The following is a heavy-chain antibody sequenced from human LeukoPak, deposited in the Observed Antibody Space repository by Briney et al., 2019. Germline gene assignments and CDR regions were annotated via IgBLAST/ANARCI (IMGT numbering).Heavy chain of an antibody. V-gene: IGHV3-74*01. D-gene: IGHD3-10*01. CDR1: GFTFSSYR. CDR2: INSDGSST. Sequence: GGSLRLSCAASGFTFSSYRMHWVRQAPGKGLVWVSRINSDGSSTSYAASVKGRYTISRDNAKNTLYLQMNSLRAEDTAVYYCARDQNYYGSGSYAPYYYYGMDVWSKGTTVTVSS. J-gene: IGHJ6*04. CDR3: ARDQNYYGSGSYAPYYYYGMDV.